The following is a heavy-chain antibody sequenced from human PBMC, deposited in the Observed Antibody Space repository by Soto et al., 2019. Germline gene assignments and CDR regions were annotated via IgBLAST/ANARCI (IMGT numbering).Heavy chain of an antibody. CDR1: GFTFSGYW. D-gene: IGHD1-26*01. Sequence: GGSLRLSCGASGFTFSGYWMSWVRQAPGKGLEWVANMNQDGSEKNYVDSVKGRFTISRDNAKNSLSLQMNSLRDEDTAVYYCVRDRGYSTFDIWGQGTMVTV. J-gene: IGHJ3*02. CDR3: VRDRGYSTFDI. V-gene: IGHV3-7*01. CDR2: MNQDGSEK.